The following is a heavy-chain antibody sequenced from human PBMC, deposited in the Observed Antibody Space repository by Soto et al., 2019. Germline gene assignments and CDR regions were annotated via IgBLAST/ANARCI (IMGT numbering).Heavy chain of an antibody. V-gene: IGHV5-51*01. CDR2: IYPGDSDT. D-gene: IGHD3-22*01. CDR3: ARQAPNYYDSSGYPDY. CDR1: GYSFINSW. J-gene: IGHJ4*02. Sequence: XXSLKISCKGSGYSFINSWIAWVRQMPGKGLEWMGIIYPGDSDTRYSPSFQGQVTISADKSISTAYLQWSSLRASHTAMYYCARQAPNYYDSSGYPDYWGQGTLVTVSS.